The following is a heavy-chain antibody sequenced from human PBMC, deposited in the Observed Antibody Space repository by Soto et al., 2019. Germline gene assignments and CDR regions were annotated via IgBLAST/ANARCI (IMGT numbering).Heavy chain of an antibody. D-gene: IGHD1-26*01. J-gene: IGHJ6*02. CDR1: GGSVSSGSYF. Sequence: QVQLQESGPGLVKPSETLSLTCTVSGGSVSSGSYFWSWIRQSPGKGLEWIGYIFHRGSTNYNPTLKSRVTISVDTSKNQFSLKLSSVTAADTAVYYCARDHRASYYDGPYYNYYGVDVWGQGTTVTVSS. CDR3: ARDHRASYYDGPYYNYYGVDV. CDR2: IFHRGST. V-gene: IGHV4-61*01.